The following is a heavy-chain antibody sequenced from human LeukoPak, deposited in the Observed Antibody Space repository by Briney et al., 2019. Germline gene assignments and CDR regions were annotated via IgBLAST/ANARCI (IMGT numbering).Heavy chain of an antibody. Sequence: GGSLRLSCAASGFTFSSYAVSWVRQAPGKGLEWVSAISGSGGSTYYADSVKGRFTISRDNSKNTLYLQMNSLRAEDTAVYYCAGSSKSERYYYYMDVWGKGTTVTVSS. V-gene: IGHV3-23*01. CDR2: ISGSGGST. CDR3: AGSSKSERYYYYMDV. CDR1: GFTFSSYA. D-gene: IGHD1-26*01. J-gene: IGHJ6*03.